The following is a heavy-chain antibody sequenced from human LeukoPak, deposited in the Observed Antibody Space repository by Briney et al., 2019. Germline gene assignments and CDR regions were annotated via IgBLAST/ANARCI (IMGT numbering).Heavy chain of an antibody. D-gene: IGHD1-14*01. V-gene: IGHV3-15*01. CDR1: GFTFSKVW. Sequence: GGSLRLSCEASGFTFSKVWMSWVRQAPGKGLEWVGRIKSKSDDGTRDHAPPVRGRFTISRDDSKSTVYLQMESLRSEDTGVYYCCGTRGDLWGQGTLVTVSS. CDR2: IKSKSDDGTR. CDR3: CGTRGDL. J-gene: IGHJ5*02.